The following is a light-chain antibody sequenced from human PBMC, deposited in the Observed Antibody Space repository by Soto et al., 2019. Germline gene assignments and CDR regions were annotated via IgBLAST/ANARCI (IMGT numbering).Light chain of an antibody. Sequence: DIQMTQSPSSVSASVGDRVTITCRASQDISGWLAWFQQKPGTAPNLLIYAASILQSGVPSRFSGSGSGTHFTLTITYLQPEDFATYYCQQANSFPWTFGQGTTLEL. V-gene: IGKV1D-12*01. CDR3: QQANSFPWT. J-gene: IGKJ1*01. CDR1: QDISGW. CDR2: AAS.